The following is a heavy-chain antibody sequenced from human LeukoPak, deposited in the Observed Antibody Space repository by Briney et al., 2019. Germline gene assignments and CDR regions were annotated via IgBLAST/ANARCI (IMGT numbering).Heavy chain of an antibody. Sequence: ASVKVSCKASGYTFTSYGISWVRQAPGQGLEWMGWISAYNGNTNYAQKLQGRVTMTTDTSTSTAYMELRSLRSDDTAVYYCARALYSSGWYDRFDYWGQGTLVTVSS. CDR2: ISAYNGNT. CDR1: GYTFTSYG. D-gene: IGHD6-19*01. V-gene: IGHV1-18*01. J-gene: IGHJ4*02. CDR3: ARALYSSGWYDRFDY.